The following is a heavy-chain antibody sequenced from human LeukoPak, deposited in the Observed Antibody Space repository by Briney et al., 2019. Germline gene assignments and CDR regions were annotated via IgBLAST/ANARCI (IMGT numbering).Heavy chain of an antibody. CDR3: AKDAGEGSGWYYFDY. CDR1: GFTFSSHA. CDR2: VSTSGATT. J-gene: IGHJ4*02. D-gene: IGHD6-13*01. V-gene: IGHV3-23*01. Sequence: GGSLRLSCAACGFTFSSHAMNWVRKAPGKGLEWVSTVSTSGATTYYADSVRGRFTISRDNFKNTVYLQMNSLRAEDTAVYYCAKDAGEGSGWYYFDYWGQGTLVTVSS.